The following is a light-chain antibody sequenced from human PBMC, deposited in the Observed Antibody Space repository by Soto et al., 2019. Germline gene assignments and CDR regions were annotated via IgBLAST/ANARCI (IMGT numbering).Light chain of an antibody. J-gene: IGKJ2*01. CDR1: QTSSTY. V-gene: IGKV1-39*01. CDR3: QRRYGIPYT. Sequence: DIQMTQAPSSLYPSVGDTVTITCRASQTSSTYLNWYQQKPGKAPKLLLHAPSSLKNGVPSRFSGSGSGTDFTLTISGVKPADFATYYCQRRYGIPYTFGEGTTLEIK. CDR2: APS.